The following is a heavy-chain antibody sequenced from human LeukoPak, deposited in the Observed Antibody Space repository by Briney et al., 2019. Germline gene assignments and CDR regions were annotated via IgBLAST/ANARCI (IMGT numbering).Heavy chain of an antibody. D-gene: IGHD3-10*01. J-gene: IGHJ6*03. V-gene: IGHV3-23*01. CDR2: LTGSGGNT. Sequence: GGSLRLSCAASGFTFSSYAMSWVRQAPGKGLGWVSGLTGSGGNTYYADSVKGRFTISRDNSKNTLSLQMNSLRAEDAAVYYCVKFRGIQHYNYHMDVWGKGTTVTASS. CDR3: VKFRGIQHYNYHMDV. CDR1: GFTFSSYA.